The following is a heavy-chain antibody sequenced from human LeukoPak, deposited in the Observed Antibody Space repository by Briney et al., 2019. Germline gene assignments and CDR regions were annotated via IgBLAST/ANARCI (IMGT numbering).Heavy chain of an antibody. CDR2: IYTSGST. CDR1: GGSISSGSYY. Sequence: PSETLSLTCTVSGGSISSGSYYWSWIRQPAGKGLEWIGRIYTSGSTNYNPSLKSRVTISVDTSKNQFSLKLSSVTAADTAVYYCAREWRYPMIPATYYFDYWGQGTLVTVSS. D-gene: IGHD3-22*01. CDR3: AREWRYPMIPATYYFDY. J-gene: IGHJ4*02. V-gene: IGHV4-61*02.